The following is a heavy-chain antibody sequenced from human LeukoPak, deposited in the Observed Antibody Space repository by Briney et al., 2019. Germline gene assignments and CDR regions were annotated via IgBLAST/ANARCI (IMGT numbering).Heavy chain of an antibody. CDR2: IYYSGST. J-gene: IGHJ5*02. CDR3: ARGYSSSWYFNWFDP. D-gene: IGHD6-13*01. V-gene: IGHV4-59*08. Sequence: SETLSLTCTVSGGSISSYYWSWIRQPPGKGLEWIRYIYYSGSTNYNPSLKSRVTISVDTSKNQFSLKLTSVTAADTAVYYCARGYSSSWYFNWFDPWGQGTLVTVSS. CDR1: GGSISSYY.